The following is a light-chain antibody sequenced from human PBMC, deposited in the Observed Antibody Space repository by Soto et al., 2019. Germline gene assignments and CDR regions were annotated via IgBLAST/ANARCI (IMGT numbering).Light chain of an antibody. Sequence: QSMLTQPPSVSRSPGQSTTISCSGTRSDVGGYNYVSWYQQHPGKAPKLMIYDVSNRPSGVSNRFSGSKSGNTASLTISGLQAEDEADYYCSSYTSSSTLLYVFGTGTKVTVL. CDR2: DVS. CDR1: RSDVGGYNY. V-gene: IGLV2-14*01. J-gene: IGLJ1*01. CDR3: SSYTSSSTLLYV.